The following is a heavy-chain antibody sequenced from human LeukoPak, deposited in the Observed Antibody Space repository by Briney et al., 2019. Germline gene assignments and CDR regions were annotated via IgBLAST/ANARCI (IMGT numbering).Heavy chain of an antibody. Sequence: GGSLRLPCAASGFTFDDYAMHWVRQAPGKGLEWVSGISWNSGSIGYADSVKGRFTISRDNAKNSLYLQMNSLRAEDTALYYCAKATGGYCSSTSCRTDFDYWGQGTLVTVSS. CDR3: AKATGGYCSSTSCRTDFDY. D-gene: IGHD2-2*01. V-gene: IGHV3-9*01. CDR1: GFTFDDYA. J-gene: IGHJ4*02. CDR2: ISWNSGSI.